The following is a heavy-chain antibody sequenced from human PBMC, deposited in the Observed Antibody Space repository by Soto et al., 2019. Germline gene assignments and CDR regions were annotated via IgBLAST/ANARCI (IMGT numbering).Heavy chain of an antibody. J-gene: IGHJ4*02. CDR2: ISPYNGKT. CDR3: ARAGFSTSWFGLLGTGANGVEIDF. CDR1: GYTFISYG. D-gene: IGHD6-13*01. Sequence: QVQLVQSGAEVKKTGASVEVSCKASGYTFISYGISWVRQAPGQGLEWMGWISPYNGKTNYAQTFQGRATMTTDSFTSTAYMELRSLRSEDTAVSYCARAGFSTSWFGLLGTGANGVEIDFWGQGTLVTVSS. V-gene: IGHV1-18*01.